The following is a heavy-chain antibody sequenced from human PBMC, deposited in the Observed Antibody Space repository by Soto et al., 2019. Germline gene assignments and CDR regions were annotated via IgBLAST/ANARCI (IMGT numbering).Heavy chain of an antibody. V-gene: IGHV3-9*01. D-gene: IGHD6-6*01. CDR1: GFTFDDYA. CDR3: AKDKGPYSSSSLADY. CDR2: ISWNSGSI. Sequence: DVQLVESGGGLVQPGRSLRLSCAASGFTFDDYAMHWVRQAPGKGLEWVSGISWNSGSIGYADSVKGRFTISRDNAKNSLYLQMNSLRAEDTALYYCAKDKGPYSSSSLADYWGQGTLVTVSS. J-gene: IGHJ4*02.